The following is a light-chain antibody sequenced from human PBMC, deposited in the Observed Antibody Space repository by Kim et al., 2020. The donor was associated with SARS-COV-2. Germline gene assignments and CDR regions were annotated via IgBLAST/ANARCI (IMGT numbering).Light chain of an antibody. Sequence: LSPGDRATLSCRASQSVTTHLAWYQQKPGQAPRLLIQDTSHRAAGIPDRFSGRGSGTDFILTISSLEPEDFAVYYCQQRSKWELSFGGGTEVDIK. CDR1: QSVTTH. CDR2: DTS. J-gene: IGKJ4*01. V-gene: IGKV3-11*01. CDR3: QQRSKWELS.